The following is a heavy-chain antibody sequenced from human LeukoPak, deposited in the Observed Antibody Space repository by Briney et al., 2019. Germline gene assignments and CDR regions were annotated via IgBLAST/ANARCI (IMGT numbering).Heavy chain of an antibody. CDR1: GASISGSGYY. J-gene: IGHJ4*02. Sequence: SETLSLTCAVSGASISGSGYYLGWIRQPPGKGLEWIGNIYYTGSTYYNASLQSRVTISIDMSKNQFSLRLSSVTAADTAMYYRVKSGGHGLIDYWGQGTLVTVSS. CDR3: VKSGGHGLIDY. V-gene: IGHV4-39*01. D-gene: IGHD1-26*01. CDR2: IYYTGST.